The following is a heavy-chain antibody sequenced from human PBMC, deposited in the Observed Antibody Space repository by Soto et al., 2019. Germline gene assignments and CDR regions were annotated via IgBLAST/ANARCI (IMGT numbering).Heavy chain of an antibody. CDR2: INPSGGWT. D-gene: IGHD2-2*01. CDR1: GYAFTTDY. CDR3: ARDNSHQSSWWLDP. V-gene: IGHV1-46*01. Sequence: QVQLVQSGAEVKKPGASVKVSCKASGYAFTTDYMHWVRQAPGQGLEWMGVINPSGGWTSYAQKFQGRVTMTRDTSTSTDYMELSSLRPEDTAVYYCARDNSHQSSWWLDPWGQGTLVTVSS. J-gene: IGHJ5*02.